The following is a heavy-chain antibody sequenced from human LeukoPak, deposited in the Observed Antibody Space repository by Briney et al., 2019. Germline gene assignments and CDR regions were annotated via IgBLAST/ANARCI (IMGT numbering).Heavy chain of an antibody. D-gene: IGHD2-15*01. Sequence: GGSLRLSCAASGFTFSSYWMHWVRQVPGKGLVWVSAISVSGNTYHADSVKGRFTISRDSSKNTLYLQMNSLRAGDAAVYYCAKAPVTTCSGAYCYPFDYWSQGTLVTVSS. CDR2: ISVSGNT. CDR3: AKAPVTTCSGAYCYPFDY. J-gene: IGHJ4*02. V-gene: IGHV3-23*01. CDR1: GFTFSSYW.